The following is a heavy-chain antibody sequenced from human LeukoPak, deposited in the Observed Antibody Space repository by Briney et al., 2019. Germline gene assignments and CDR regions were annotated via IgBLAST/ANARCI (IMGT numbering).Heavy chain of an antibody. J-gene: IGHJ4*02. Sequence: PGGSLRLSCAASGFTFSSYGMHWVRQAPGKGLEWVAVISYDGSNKYHADSVKGRFTISRDNSKNTLYLQMNSLRAEDTAVYYCAKTPSDDEDSYGSFDYWGQGTLVTVSS. CDR1: GFTFSSYG. CDR2: ISYDGSNK. D-gene: IGHD5-18*01. V-gene: IGHV3-30*18. CDR3: AKTPSDDEDSYGSFDY.